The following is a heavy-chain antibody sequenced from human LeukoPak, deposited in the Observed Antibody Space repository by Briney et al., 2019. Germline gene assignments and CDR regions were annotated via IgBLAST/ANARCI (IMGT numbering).Heavy chain of an antibody. CDR1: GFTFSSYA. V-gene: IGHV3-23*01. CDR2: ISDSGDYT. D-gene: IGHD2-8*01. CDR3: AKDTSIGKYCTNGVCSPFDY. J-gene: IGHJ4*02. Sequence: GGSLRLSCAGSGFTFSSYAMSWVRQAARQGLEWVSVISDSGDYTSYADSVRGRFTISRDNSRNTLYLQMISLRPEDTAVYYCAKDTSIGKYCTNGVCSPFDYWGQGTLVTVSS.